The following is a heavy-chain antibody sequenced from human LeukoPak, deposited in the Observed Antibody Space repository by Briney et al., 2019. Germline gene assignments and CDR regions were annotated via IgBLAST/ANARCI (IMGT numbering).Heavy chain of an antibody. J-gene: IGHJ4*02. Sequence: PGGSPRLSCAASGFTFSSYAMSWVRQAPGKGLEWVSAISGSGGSTYYADSVKGRFTISRDDSKNTLYLQMNSLRAEDTAVYYCAKDDSVDWLLLDYWGQGTLVTVSS. CDR1: GFTFSSYA. D-gene: IGHD3-9*01. CDR3: AKDDSVDWLLLDY. CDR2: ISGSGGST. V-gene: IGHV3-23*01.